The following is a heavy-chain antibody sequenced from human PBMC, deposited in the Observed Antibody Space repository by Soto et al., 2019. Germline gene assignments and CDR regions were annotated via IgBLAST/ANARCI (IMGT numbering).Heavy chain of an antibody. CDR1: GGTFSSYA. Sequence: QVQLVQSGAEVKKPGSSVKVSCKASGGTFSSYAISWVRQAPGQGLEWMGGIIPIFGTANYAQKFQGRVTITAEEATSTAYMDLSSLRSGDTAVYYCARARGSYYGSVTKGDVWGQGTTVSVSS. CDR3: ARARGSYYGSVTKGDV. J-gene: IGHJ6*02. D-gene: IGHD3-10*01. CDR2: IIPIFGTA. V-gene: IGHV1-69*01.